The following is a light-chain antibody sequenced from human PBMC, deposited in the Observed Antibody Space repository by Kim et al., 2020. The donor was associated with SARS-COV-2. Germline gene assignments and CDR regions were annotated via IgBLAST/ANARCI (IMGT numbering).Light chain of an antibody. V-gene: IGKV1-33*01. J-gene: IGKJ2*01. Sequence: ASVGDRVTITCQASQDISNYLKWYQQKPGKAPKLLIYDASNLETGVPSRFSGSGSGTDFTFPISSLQPEDIATYYCQQYDNLPLYTFGQGTKLEIK. CDR2: DAS. CDR3: QQYDNLPLYT. CDR1: QDISNY.